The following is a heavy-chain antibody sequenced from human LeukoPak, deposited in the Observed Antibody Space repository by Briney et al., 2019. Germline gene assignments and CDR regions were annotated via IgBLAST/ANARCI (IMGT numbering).Heavy chain of an antibody. CDR3: ARDQRYDPEPFSLDY. CDR2: INPSGGST. V-gene: IGHV1-46*01. J-gene: IGHJ4*02. D-gene: IGHD1-14*01. CDR1: GYTFTSYY. Sequence: ASVKVSCKASGYTFTSYYMHWVRQAPGQGLEWMGIINPSGGSTSYAQKFQGRVTMTRDTSTSTVCMELSSLRSEDTAVYYCARDQRYDPEPFSLDYWGQGTLVTVSS.